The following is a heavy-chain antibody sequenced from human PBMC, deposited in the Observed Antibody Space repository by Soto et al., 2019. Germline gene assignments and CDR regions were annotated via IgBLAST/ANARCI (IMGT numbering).Heavy chain of an antibody. CDR3: ARSKGSSGYYYYYGMDV. V-gene: IGHV6-1*01. J-gene: IGHJ6*02. CDR2: TYYRSKWYN. D-gene: IGHD3-10*01. CDR1: GDSVSSNSAA. Sequence: SQALSLTCAISGDSVSSNSAAWNWIRQSPSRGLEWLGRTYYRSKWYNDYAVSVKSRITINPDTSKNQFSLQLNSVTPEDTAVYSCARSKGSSGYYYYYGMDVWGQGTTVTVSS.